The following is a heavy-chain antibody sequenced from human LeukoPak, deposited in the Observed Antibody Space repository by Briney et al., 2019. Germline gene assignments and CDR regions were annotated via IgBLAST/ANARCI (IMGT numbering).Heavy chain of an antibody. CDR2: ISATGGST. Sequence: GGTLRLSCAASGFTFNSYGMSWVRQAPGKGLEWVSGISATGGSTYYADSVKGRFAISRDNAKNTLYLQMNSLRAEDTAVYYCARGGKTSYYGSGRHPWCFDPWGQGTLVTVSS. CDR3: ARGGKTSYYGSGRHPWCFDP. D-gene: IGHD3-10*01. CDR1: GFTFNSYG. V-gene: IGHV3-23*01. J-gene: IGHJ5*02.